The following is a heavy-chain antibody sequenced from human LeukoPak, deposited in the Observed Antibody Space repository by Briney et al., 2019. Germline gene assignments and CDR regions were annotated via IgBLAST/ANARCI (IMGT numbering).Heavy chain of an antibody. Sequence: GGSLRLSCVVSGIKLSNYGMSWVRQAPGKGLEWVSGIREAGGGTKYADSVKGRFTISRDNSKNTLYLQMNSLRAEDTAVYYCTKNGDYRIIGNENWFDPWGQGTLVTVSS. CDR2: IREAGGGT. D-gene: IGHD4-17*01. CDR1: GIKLSNYG. CDR3: TKNGDYRIIGNENWFDP. V-gene: IGHV3-23*01. J-gene: IGHJ5*02.